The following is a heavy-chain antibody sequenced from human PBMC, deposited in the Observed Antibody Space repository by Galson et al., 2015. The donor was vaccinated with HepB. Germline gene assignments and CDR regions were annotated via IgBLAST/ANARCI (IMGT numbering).Heavy chain of an antibody. CDR2: INSAGSYI. D-gene: IGHD5-12*01. Sequence: SLRLSCAASGFTFSDYTYNRVRQAPGKGLEWVSYINSAGSYIFYADSVKGRFTISRDNAKNSLYLQMNSLRAEDTAVYYCARREATTYYYAMDVWGQGTTVTVAS. CDR1: GFTFSDYT. J-gene: IGHJ6*02. V-gene: IGHV3-21*01. CDR3: ARREATTYYYAMDV.